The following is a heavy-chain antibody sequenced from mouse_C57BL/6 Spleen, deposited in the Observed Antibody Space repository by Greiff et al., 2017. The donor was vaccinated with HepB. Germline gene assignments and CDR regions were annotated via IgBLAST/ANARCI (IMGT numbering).Heavy chain of an antibody. V-gene: IGHV1-82*01. CDR3: ARDYGSRRGYYFDY. CDR1: GYAFSSSW. Sequence: VQLQQSGPELVKPGASVKISCKASGYAFSSSWMNWVKQRPGKGLEWIGRIYPGDGDTNYNGKFKGKATLTADKSSSTAYMQLSSLTSEDSAVYFCARDYGSRRGYYFDYWGQGTTLTVSS. D-gene: IGHD1-1*01. J-gene: IGHJ2*01. CDR2: IYPGDGDT.